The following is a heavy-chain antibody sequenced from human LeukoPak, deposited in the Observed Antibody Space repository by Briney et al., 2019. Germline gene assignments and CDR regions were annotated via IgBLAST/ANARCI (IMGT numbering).Heavy chain of an antibody. V-gene: IGHV4-39*07. CDR3: ARGLMAPSRAYYYDSSGYYLDY. J-gene: IGHJ4*02. Sequence: SETLSLTCTVSGGSISSSSYYWGWIRQPPGKGLEWIGEINHSGSTNYNPSLKSRVTISVDTSKNQFSLKLSSVTAADTAVYYCARGLMAPSRAYYYDSSGYYLDYWGQGTLVTVSS. CDR1: GGSISSSSYY. D-gene: IGHD3-22*01. CDR2: INHSGST.